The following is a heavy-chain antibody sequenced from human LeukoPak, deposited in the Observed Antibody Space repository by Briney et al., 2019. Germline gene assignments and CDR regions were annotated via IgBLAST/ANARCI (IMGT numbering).Heavy chain of an antibody. CDR1: GFTFSSYS. Sequence: GGSLRLSCAASGFTFSSYSMNWVRQAPGKGLEWVSYISSSSTIYYADSVKGRFTISRDNSKNTLYLQMNSLRAEDTAVYYCARGPTSYGDYSYYYYYMDVWGKGTTVTVSS. CDR3: ARGPTSYGDYSYYYYYMDV. CDR2: ISSSSTI. J-gene: IGHJ6*03. D-gene: IGHD4-17*01. V-gene: IGHV3-48*01.